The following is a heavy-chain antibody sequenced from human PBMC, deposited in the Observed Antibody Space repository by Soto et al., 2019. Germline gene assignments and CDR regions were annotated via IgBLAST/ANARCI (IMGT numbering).Heavy chain of an antibody. CDR3: AKVRYSSPMGYYYGMDV. CDR2: IIPIFGTA. J-gene: IGHJ6*02. CDR1: RVAFSKFI. Sequence: QAQLEQSGGEVKKPGSSVKVSCKASRVAFSKFIVTWVRQAPGLGLEWVGGIIPIFGTANYAQTFQGRVTITADDSTSTSYMEVNNLRSEDTAVYYCAKVRYSSPMGYYYGMDVWGQGTTVTVSS. D-gene: IGHD6-19*01. V-gene: IGHV1-69*01.